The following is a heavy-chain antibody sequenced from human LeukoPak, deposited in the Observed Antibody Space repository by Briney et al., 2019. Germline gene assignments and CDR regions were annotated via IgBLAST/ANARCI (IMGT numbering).Heavy chain of an antibody. CDR3: AKEESGFGD. CDR1: GFTFDDYA. J-gene: IGHJ4*02. CDR2: ISWNSGSI. Sequence: GGSLRLSCAASGFTFDDYAMHWVRQAPGKGLEWVSRISWNSGSIGYADSVKGRFTISRDKAKNSLYLRMNRLRAEDTALYYCAKEESGFGDWGQGTLVTVSS. D-gene: IGHD3-16*01. V-gene: IGHV3-9*01.